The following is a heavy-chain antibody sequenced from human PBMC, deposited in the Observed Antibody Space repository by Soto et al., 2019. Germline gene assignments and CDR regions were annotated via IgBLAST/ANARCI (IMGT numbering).Heavy chain of an antibody. D-gene: IGHD4-17*01. CDR3: ARGGSYGDYTLDY. V-gene: IGHV3-74*01. Sequence: PGGSLRLSCAASGFTFSSYWMHWVRQAPGKGLVWVSRINSDGSSTSYADSVKGRFTISRDNAKNTLYLQMNSLRAEDTAVYYCARGGSYGDYTLDYWGKGTLVTVSS. CDR2: INSDGSST. CDR1: GFTFSSYW. J-gene: IGHJ4*02.